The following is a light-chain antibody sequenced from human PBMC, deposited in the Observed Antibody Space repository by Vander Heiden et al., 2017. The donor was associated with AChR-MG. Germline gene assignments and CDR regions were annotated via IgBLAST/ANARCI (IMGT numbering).Light chain of an antibody. CDR2: DAS. V-gene: IGKV3-11*01. CDR3: QQRANWPLT. CDR1: QSVSYF. J-gene: IGKJ4*01. Sequence: EIVLTQSPATLSLSPGERATLSCRASQSVSYFLAWYQQKPGQAPRLLIYDASSRATGIPARFSASGSGTDFTLTITSLEPEDFAVYYCQQRANWPLTFGGGTKVEIK.